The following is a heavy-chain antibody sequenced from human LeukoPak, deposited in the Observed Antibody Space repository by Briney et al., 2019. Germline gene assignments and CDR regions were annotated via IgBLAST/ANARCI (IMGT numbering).Heavy chain of an antibody. CDR2: IWYNGSNK. CDR3: ARDQDILTGYYGGPLYYFDY. V-gene: IGHV3-33*01. Sequence: GGSLRLSCAASGFTFSSYGMHWVRQAPGKGLEWVAVIWYNGSNKCYADSVKGRFTISRDNSKNTLYLQMNSLRAEDTAVYYCARDQDILTGYYGGPLYYFDYWGQGTLVTVSS. CDR1: GFTFSSYG. D-gene: IGHD3-9*01. J-gene: IGHJ4*02.